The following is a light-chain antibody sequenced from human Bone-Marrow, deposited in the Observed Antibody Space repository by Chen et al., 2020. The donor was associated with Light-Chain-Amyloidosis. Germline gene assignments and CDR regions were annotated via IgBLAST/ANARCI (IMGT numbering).Light chain of an antibody. Sequence: DFVMTQSPDSLAVSLGERATIHCKSSQSVLYSSNNENYLAWYQQKPGQPPKLLIRWASTRESGVPDRFSGSGSGTDFTLTISSPQAEDVAVYYCQQYYSTPFTFGPGTKVDIK. CDR3: QQYYSTPFT. V-gene: IGKV4-1*01. CDR1: QSVLYSSNNENY. CDR2: WAS. J-gene: IGKJ3*01.